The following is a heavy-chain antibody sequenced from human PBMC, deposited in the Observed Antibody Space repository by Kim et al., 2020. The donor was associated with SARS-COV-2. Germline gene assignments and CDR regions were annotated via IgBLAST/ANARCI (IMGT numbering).Heavy chain of an antibody. Sequence: TNDYADSRKGRFTISRDNAKKALYLQMNSLRAEDTAVYYCARMGYAAGMDVWGQGTTVTVSS. CDR2: TN. D-gene: IGHD2-15*01. CDR3: ARMGYAAGMDV. V-gene: IGHV3-11*04. J-gene: IGHJ6*02.